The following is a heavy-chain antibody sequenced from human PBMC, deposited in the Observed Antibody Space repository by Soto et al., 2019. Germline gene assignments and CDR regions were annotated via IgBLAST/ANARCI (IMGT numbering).Heavy chain of an antibody. CDR1: GFTFSRQA. V-gene: IGHV3-33*01. CDR3: ATGFLGLCTGGNCPLDS. Sequence: QVQLVESGGGVVQPERSLRLSCAASGFTFSRQAMHWVRQAPGRGLEWVAVIWYHGVDKYYADSVKGRFTISRDNSKNTVYLQMKRLRGEDTAGYYCATGFLGLCTGGNCPLDSWGQGSLVTVSS. J-gene: IGHJ4*02. CDR2: IWYHGVDK. D-gene: IGHD2-15*01.